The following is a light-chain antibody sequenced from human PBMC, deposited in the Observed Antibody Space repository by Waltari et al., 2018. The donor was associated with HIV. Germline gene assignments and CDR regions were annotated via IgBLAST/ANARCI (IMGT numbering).Light chain of an antibody. J-gene: IGLJ3*02. Sequence: QAGLTQPPSVSKGLRQTATLTYTGNSNNVGNQAAACLQQHQGHPPKLLSYRNNNRPSGISERLSASRSGNTASLTITGLQPEDEADYYCSAWDSSLSVWVFGGGTKLTVL. CDR1: SNNVGNQA. V-gene: IGLV10-54*01. CDR2: RNN. CDR3: SAWDSSLSVWV.